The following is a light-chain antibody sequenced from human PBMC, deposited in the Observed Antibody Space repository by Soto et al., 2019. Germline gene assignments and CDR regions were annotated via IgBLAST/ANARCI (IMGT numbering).Light chain of an antibody. Sequence: DIQMTQSPSTLSASFGDRVTITWRASQYTSTWLAWYQQKPGKAPKLLIYKASSLESGVPPRFSGSVSGTEFTLTIGSLQTDDFATYYCQQYNSYPWTFGQGTKLDIK. J-gene: IGKJ1*01. CDR3: QQYNSYPWT. CDR2: KAS. V-gene: IGKV1-5*03. CDR1: QYTSTW.